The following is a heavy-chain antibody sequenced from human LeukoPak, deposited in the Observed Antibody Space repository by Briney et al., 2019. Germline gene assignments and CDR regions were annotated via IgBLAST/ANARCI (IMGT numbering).Heavy chain of an antibody. V-gene: IGHV4-59*01. CDR1: GGSISSYF. J-gene: IGHJ4*02. Sequence: SETLSLTCTVSGGSISSYFWSWIRQPPDKGLEWLAYVSYTGSTNYNPSLKSRVTISVDTSKNQFSLKLSSVTAADTAVYYCARDVGGGYLDYWGQGTLVTVSS. CDR2: VSYTGST. D-gene: IGHD3-10*01. CDR3: ARDVGGGYLDY.